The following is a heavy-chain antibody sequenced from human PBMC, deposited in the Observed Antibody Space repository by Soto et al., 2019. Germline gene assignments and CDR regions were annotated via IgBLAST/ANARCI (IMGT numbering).Heavy chain of an antibody. Sequence: EASVKVSCKASGYTFTSYGISWVRQAPGQGLEWMGWISAYNGNTNYAQKLQGRVTMTTDTSTSTAYMELRSLRSDDTAVYYCARDHHSYCSSTSCPFDYWGQGTLVTVSS. CDR3: ARDHHSYCSSTSCPFDY. V-gene: IGHV1-18*01. D-gene: IGHD2-2*01. CDR2: ISAYNGNT. CDR1: GYTFTSYG. J-gene: IGHJ4*02.